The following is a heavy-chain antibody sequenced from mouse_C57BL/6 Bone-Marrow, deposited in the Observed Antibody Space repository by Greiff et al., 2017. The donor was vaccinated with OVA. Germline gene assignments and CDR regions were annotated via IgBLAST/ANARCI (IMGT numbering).Heavy chain of an antibody. J-gene: IGHJ1*03. CDR3: AVYDASSYGYIDV. CDR1: GFTFSDYG. CDR2: ISTLAYSI. D-gene: IGHD1-1*01. Sequence: EVQGVESGGGLVQPGGSLKLSCAASGFTFSDYGMAWVRQAPRKGPEWVAFISTLAYSIYYADTVTGRFTLSRENAKNTLCLEMSSLRSEDTAMYYGAVYDASSYGYIDVWGTGTTVTVSS. V-gene: IGHV5-15*01.